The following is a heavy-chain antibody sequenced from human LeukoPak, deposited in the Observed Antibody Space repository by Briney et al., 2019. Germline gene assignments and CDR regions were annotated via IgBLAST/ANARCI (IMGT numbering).Heavy chain of an antibody. V-gene: IGHV3-23*01. Sequence: GGSLRLSCAASGFTFGSYAMSWVRQAPGKGLEWVSAISDSGGSTYYADSVKGRFTISRDNSKNTLYLQMNSLRAEDTAVYYCAKDSGIYYGWFDPWGQGTLVTVSS. J-gene: IGHJ5*02. D-gene: IGHD1-26*01. CDR2: ISDSGGST. CDR1: GFTFGSYA. CDR3: AKDSGIYYGWFDP.